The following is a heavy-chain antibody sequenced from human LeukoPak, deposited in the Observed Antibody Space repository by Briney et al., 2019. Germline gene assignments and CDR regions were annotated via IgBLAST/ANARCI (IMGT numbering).Heavy chain of an antibody. D-gene: IGHD3-10*01. CDR3: ARAPYFYGSGSYRLDY. Sequence: VASVNVSCESSVGTFSSYAISWVRQAPGQGLGWMGGIIPIFGTANYAQKFQGRLPITADKSTSTAYMELSSLRSEDTAVYYCARAPYFYGSGSYRLDYWGQGTLVTVSS. V-gene: IGHV1-69*06. CDR2: IIPIFGTA. CDR1: VGTFSSYA. J-gene: IGHJ4*02.